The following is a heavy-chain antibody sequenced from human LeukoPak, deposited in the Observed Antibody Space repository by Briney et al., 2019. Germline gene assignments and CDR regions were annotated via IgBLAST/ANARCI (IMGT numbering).Heavy chain of an antibody. Sequence: SGGSLRLSCAASGFTVSSNYMSWVRQAPGKGLEWVAGTYSGGSTYYADSVKGRFTISRDNSMNTLYLQMNRLSAEDTAVYYCARALGIATAGPYYMDVWGKGTTVTVSS. J-gene: IGHJ6*03. CDR2: TYSGGST. D-gene: IGHD6-13*01. CDR3: ARALGIATAGPYYMDV. CDR1: GFTVSSNY. V-gene: IGHV3-53*01.